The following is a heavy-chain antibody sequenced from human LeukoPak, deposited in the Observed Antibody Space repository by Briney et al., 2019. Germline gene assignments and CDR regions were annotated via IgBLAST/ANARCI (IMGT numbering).Heavy chain of an antibody. CDR2: IYPGDSDT. CDR1: GYNFNNYW. CDR3: ARGGASGWHFDY. Sequence: GESLKISCKGSGYNFNNYWIGWVRQMPGKGLEWMGIIYPGDSDTRYSPSFQGQVTISADKSISTAYLQWGSLKASDTAMHYCARGGASGWHFDYWGQRTLVTVSS. D-gene: IGHD6-19*01. J-gene: IGHJ4*02. V-gene: IGHV5-51*01.